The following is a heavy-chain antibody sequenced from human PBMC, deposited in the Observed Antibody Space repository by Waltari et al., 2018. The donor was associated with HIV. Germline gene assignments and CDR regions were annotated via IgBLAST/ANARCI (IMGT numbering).Heavy chain of an antibody. D-gene: IGHD6-13*01. CDR1: GFSFGSGR. J-gene: IGHJ4*02. CDR3: AKDKGYSSSWNFDY. V-gene: IGHV3-48*01. Sequence: EVQLVESGGGLGQPGGSLRLSCATSGFSFGSGRMNWVRQAPGKGLEWLAYISSSSSTIYYADSVRGRFTVSRDNAKKSLYLQMNSLRAEDTAVYYCAKDKGYSSSWNFDYWGQGTLVTVSS. CDR2: ISSSSSTI.